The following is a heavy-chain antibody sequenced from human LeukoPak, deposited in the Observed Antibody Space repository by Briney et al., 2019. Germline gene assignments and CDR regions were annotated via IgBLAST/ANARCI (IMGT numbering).Heavy chain of an antibody. CDR3: ARDPYGSSWQYYYYYYGMDV. V-gene: IGHV1-2*02. CDR2: INPNSGGT. Sequence: ASVKVSCKASGHTFTGYYMHWVRQAPGQGLEWMGWINPNSGGTNYAQKFQGRVTMTRDTSISTAYMELSRLRSDDTAVYYCARDPYGSSWQYYYYYYGMDVWGQGTTVTASS. D-gene: IGHD3-10*01. CDR1: GHTFTGYY. J-gene: IGHJ6*02.